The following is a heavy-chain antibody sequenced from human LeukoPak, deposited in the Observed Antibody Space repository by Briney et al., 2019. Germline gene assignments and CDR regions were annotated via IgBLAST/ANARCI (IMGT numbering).Heavy chain of an antibody. CDR1: GFTFSSYS. CDR2: ISSSSSTI. D-gene: IGHD3-16*01. CDR3: ARGKITFGGPFFDY. J-gene: IGHJ4*02. Sequence: GGSLRLSCAASGFTFSSYSMNWVRQAPGKGLEWVSYISSSSSTIYYADSAKGRFTISRDNAKNSLYLQMNSLRAEDTAVYYCARGKITFGGPFFDYWGQGTLVTVSS. V-gene: IGHV3-48*01.